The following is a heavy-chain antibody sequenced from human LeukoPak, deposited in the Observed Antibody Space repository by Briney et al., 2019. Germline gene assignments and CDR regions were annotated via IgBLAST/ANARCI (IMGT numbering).Heavy chain of an antibody. CDR3: ARAPDYGDCWFDP. J-gene: IGHJ5*02. D-gene: IGHD4-17*01. CDR1: GGSISSGGYY. CDR2: IYYSGST. V-gene: IGHV4-31*03. Sequence: PSETLSLTCTVSGGSISSGGYYWSWIRHHPGKGLEWIGYIYYSGSTYYNPSLKSRVTISVDTSKNQFSLKLSSVTAADTAVYYCARAPDYGDCWFDPWGQGTLVTVSS.